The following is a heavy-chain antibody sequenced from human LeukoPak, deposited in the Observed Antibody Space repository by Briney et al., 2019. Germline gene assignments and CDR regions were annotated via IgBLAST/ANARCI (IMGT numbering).Heavy chain of an antibody. CDR3: ARDGGGYSGYDFADY. CDR1: GFTFSSYA. Sequence: GGSLRLSCAASGFTFSSYAMHWVRQAPGKGLEWVAVISYDGSNKYYADSVKGRFTISRDNSKNTLYLQMNSLRAEDTAVYYCARDGGGYSGYDFADYWGQGTLVTVSS. J-gene: IGHJ4*02. CDR2: ISYDGSNK. V-gene: IGHV3-30-3*01. D-gene: IGHD5-12*01.